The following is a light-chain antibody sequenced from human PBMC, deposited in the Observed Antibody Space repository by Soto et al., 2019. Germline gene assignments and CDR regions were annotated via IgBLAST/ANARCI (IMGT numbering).Light chain of an antibody. J-gene: IGLJ3*02. V-gene: IGLV1-40*01. Sequence: QSVLTQPPSVSGAPGQSITISCTGSSSNIGAGFDVHWYQQLPGTAPKLLIFGNNNRPSGIPDRFSGSKSGTSASLAITGLQAEDEADYYCQSYDNRLSGSWVFXGGTKVTVL. CDR3: QSYDNRLSGSWV. CDR2: GNN. CDR1: SSNIGAGFD.